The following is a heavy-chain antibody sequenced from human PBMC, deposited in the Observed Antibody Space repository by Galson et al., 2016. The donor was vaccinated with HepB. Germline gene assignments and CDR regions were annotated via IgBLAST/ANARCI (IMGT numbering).Heavy chain of an antibody. CDR1: GFTFGRYG. CDR3: ARGHNGHADGLDY. V-gene: IGHV3-30*03. J-gene: IGHJ4*02. D-gene: IGHD2-8*01. CDR2: MSYDGGHE. Sequence: SLRLSCVASGFTFGRYGMHWVRQAPGKGLEWVAVMSYDGGHEYYADSVRGRLTVSRDNSKNVLYLQMNSLRAEDTAVYYCARGHNGHADGLDYWGQGTLVTVSS.